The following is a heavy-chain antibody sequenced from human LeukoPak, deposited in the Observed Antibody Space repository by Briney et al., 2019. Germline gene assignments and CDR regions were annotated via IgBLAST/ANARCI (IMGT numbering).Heavy chain of an antibody. CDR1: GGSVSSGTYY. Sequence: SETLSLTCTVSGGSVSSGTYYWSWIRQPPGKGLEWIGYIYYSGSTNYNPSLKSRLTISVDTSKNQFSLKLSSVTAADTAVYYCARDFGVAAAGISYYWGQGTLVTVSS. CDR2: IYYSGST. CDR3: ARDFGVAAAGISYY. J-gene: IGHJ4*02. V-gene: IGHV4-61*01. D-gene: IGHD6-13*01.